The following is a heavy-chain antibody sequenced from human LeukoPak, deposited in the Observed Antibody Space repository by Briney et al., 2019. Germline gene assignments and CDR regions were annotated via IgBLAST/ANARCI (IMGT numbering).Heavy chain of an antibody. CDR2: IYTSGST. Sequence: PSETLSLTCTVSGGSINSYYWNWIWQPAGKGLEWIGRIYTSGSTHYNPSLKSRVTMSVDTSKREFSLKLSSVTAAGTAVYYCPSEEYYYGSSGHALDNWGQGTLVTVSS. CDR3: PSEEYYYGSSGHALDN. V-gene: IGHV4-4*07. J-gene: IGHJ4*02. D-gene: IGHD3-22*01. CDR1: GGSINSYY.